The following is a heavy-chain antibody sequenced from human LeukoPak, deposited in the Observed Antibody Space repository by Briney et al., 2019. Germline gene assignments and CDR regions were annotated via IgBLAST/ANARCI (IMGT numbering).Heavy chain of an antibody. J-gene: IGHJ6*02. CDR1: GFTFSSYG. D-gene: IGHD6-6*01. CDR3: AREYSSSSGYYGMDV. V-gene: IGHV3-33*01. Sequence: GGSLRLTCAASGFTFSSYGMHWVRQAPGKGLEWVAVIWYDGSNKYYADSEKGRFTISRANSKNTLYLQMNSLRAEDTAVYYCAREYSSSSGYYGMDVWGQGTTVTVSS. CDR2: IWYDGSNK.